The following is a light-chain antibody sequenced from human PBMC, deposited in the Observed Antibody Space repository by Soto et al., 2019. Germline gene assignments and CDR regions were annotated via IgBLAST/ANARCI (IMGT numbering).Light chain of an antibody. V-gene: IGLV1-40*01. J-gene: IGLJ3*02. CDR1: SSNIGAGYD. Sequence: QSVLTQPPSMSGAPGQRVTISCTGSSSNIGAGYDVHWYQHLPGTAPKLLIYGNTNRPSAVPDRFSGSKSGTSASLAITGLQAEDEADYYCQSHDSSLNSWVFGGGTKVTVL. CDR2: GNT. CDR3: QSHDSSLNSWV.